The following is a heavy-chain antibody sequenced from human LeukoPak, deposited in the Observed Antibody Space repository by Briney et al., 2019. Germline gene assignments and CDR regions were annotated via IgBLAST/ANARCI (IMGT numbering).Heavy chain of an antibody. CDR1: GASISPYY. D-gene: IGHD3-10*01. J-gene: IGHJ4*02. Sequence: SETLSLTCTVSGASISPYYWNWIRQPAGKGLEWIGRLYPSGSSDYNPSLKSRVTMSVDTSRNQFSLRVTSVTAADTAIYYCARDLSGSLYFDYWGQGILVTVSA. CDR2: LYPSGSS. V-gene: IGHV4-4*07. CDR3: ARDLSGSLYFDY.